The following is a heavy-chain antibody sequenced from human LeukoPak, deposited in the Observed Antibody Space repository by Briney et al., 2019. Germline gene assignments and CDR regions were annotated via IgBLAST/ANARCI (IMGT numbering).Heavy chain of an antibody. D-gene: IGHD3-10*01. CDR3: ARDSKHGSGSYYRYYYYGMDV. CDR2: IYSGGST. CDR1: GFTVSSNY. V-gene: IGHV3-53*01. J-gene: IGHJ6*02. Sequence: PGGSLSLSCAASGFTVSSNYMSWVRQAPGKGLEWVSVIYSGGSTYYADSVKGRFTISRDNSKNTLYLQMNSLRAEDTAVYYCARDSKHGSGSYYRYYYYGMDVWGQGTTVTVSS.